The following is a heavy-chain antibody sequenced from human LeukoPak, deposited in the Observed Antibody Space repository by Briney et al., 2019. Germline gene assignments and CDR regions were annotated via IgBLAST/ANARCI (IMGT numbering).Heavy chain of an antibody. CDR3: ARDLLIVVVPAAMGGNNWFDP. J-gene: IGHJ5*02. CDR2: ISAYNGDT. CDR1: GYTFTSYG. V-gene: IGHV1-18*01. Sequence: ASVKVSCKASGYTFTSYGINWVRQAPGQGLEWMGWISAYNGDTNYAQKLQGRVTMTTDTSTSTAYMELRSLRSDDTAVYYCARDLLIVVVPAAMGGNNWFDPWGQGTLVTVSS. D-gene: IGHD2-2*01.